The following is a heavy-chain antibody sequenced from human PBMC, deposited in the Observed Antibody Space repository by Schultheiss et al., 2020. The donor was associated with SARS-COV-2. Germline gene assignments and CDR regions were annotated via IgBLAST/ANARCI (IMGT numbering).Heavy chain of an antibody. CDR2: IYTSGST. CDR1: GGSISSGSYY. D-gene: IGHD3-3*01. V-gene: IGHV4-61*02. J-gene: IGHJ6*02. Sequence: SETLSLTCTVSGGSISSGSYYWSWIRQPAGKGLEWIGRIYTSGSTYYNPSLKSRVTISVDTSKNQFSLKLSSVTAADTAVYYCARTQGYWSGYYNYYYYGMDVWGQGTTVTVSS. CDR3: ARTQGYWSGYYNYYYYGMDV.